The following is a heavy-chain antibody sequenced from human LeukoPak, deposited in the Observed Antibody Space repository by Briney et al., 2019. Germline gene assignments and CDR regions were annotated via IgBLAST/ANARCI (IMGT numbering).Heavy chain of an antibody. D-gene: IGHD5-24*01. J-gene: IGHJ4*02. CDR2: IYYSGST. V-gene: IGHV4-59*01. CDR3: ARSAWRDGYNRGEIPFDY. CDR1: GGSISSYY. Sequence: KTSETLSLTCTVSGGSISSYYWSWIRQPPGKGLEWIGYIYYSGSTNYNPSLTSRVTISVDTSKNQFSLKLSSVTAADTAVYYCARSAWRDGYNRGEIPFDYWGQGTLVTISS.